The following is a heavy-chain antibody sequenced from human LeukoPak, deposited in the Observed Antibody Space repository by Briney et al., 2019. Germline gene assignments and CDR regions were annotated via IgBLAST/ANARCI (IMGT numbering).Heavy chain of an antibody. CDR3: VRGNAYYYDSSGYIFH. CDR1: GFTFSTYT. V-gene: IGHV3-48*04. CDR2: ISSSGSTI. Sequence: PGGCLRLSCAASGFTFSTYTFNWVRQAPGKGLEWVSYISSSGSTIYYADSVKGRFTISRDNAKNSLYLQMNSLRAEDTAVYYCVRGNAYYYDSSGYIFHWGQGTLVTVSS. D-gene: IGHD3-22*01. J-gene: IGHJ4*02.